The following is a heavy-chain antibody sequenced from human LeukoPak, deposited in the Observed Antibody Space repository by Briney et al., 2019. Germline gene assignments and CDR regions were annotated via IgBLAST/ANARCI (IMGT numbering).Heavy chain of an antibody. CDR1: GFTFSSYG. J-gene: IGHJ6*02. CDR2: ISYDGSNK. CDR3: ASQGGLLWFGELSGGMDV. D-gene: IGHD3-10*01. Sequence: GGSLRLSCAASGFTFSSYGMHWVRQAPGKGLEWVAVISYDGSNKYYADSVKGRFTISRDNSKNTLYLQMNSLRAEDTAVYYCASQGGLLWFGELSGGMDVWGQGTTVTVSS. V-gene: IGHV3-30*03.